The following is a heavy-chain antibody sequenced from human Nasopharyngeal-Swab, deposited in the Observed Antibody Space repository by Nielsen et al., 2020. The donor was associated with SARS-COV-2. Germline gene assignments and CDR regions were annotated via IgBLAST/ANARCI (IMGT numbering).Heavy chain of an antibody. V-gene: IGHV3-64*02. D-gene: IGHD3-9*01. CDR1: GFTFGSYS. CDR3: TTERGNWFYFDY. Sequence: GESLKISCAASGFTFGSYSMHWVRQAPGKGLEYVSAIGSNEAETYYADSVKGRFTISRDNSKNILYLQMGTLRPEDTAVYYCTTERGNWFYFDYWGHGTLVTVSS. J-gene: IGHJ4*01. CDR2: IGSNEAET.